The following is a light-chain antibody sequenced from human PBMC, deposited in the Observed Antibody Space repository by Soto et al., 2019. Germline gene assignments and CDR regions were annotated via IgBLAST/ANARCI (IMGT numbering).Light chain of an antibody. J-gene: IGKJ1*01. Sequence: DIQMTQSPSSLSASVGDRFTITCRAIQSISSYLNWYQQKPGKVPKLLIYAASSLQSGVPSRFSGSGSGTDFTLTISSLQPEDFATYYCQQSYSTPRAFGQGTKVDIK. CDR1: QSISSY. CDR2: AAS. V-gene: IGKV1-39*01. CDR3: QQSYSTPRA.